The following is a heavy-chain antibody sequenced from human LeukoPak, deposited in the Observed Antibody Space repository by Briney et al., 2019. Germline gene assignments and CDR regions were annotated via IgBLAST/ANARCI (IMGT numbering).Heavy chain of an antibody. CDR1: GGSFSGYY. V-gene: IGHV4-34*01. CDR2: INHSGST. CDR3: ARGRKWLRFGAFDI. J-gene: IGHJ3*02. Sequence: SETLSLTCAVYGGSFSGYYWSWIRQPPGKGLEWIGEINHSGSTNYNPSLKSRVTISVDTSKNQFSLKLSSVTAADTAVYYCARGRKWLRFGAFDIWGQGTMVNGSS. D-gene: IGHD5-12*01.